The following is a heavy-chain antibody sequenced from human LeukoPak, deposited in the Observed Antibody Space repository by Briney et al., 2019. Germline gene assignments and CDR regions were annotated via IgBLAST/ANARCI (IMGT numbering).Heavy chain of an antibody. Sequence: PSKTLSLTCAVYGGSFSGYYWSWIRQPPGEGLEWIGEINHSGSTNYNPSLKSRVTISVDTSKNQFSLKLSSVTAADTAVYYCARRRSYGNYYYYGMDVWGQGTTVTVSS. CDR3: ARRRSYGNYYYYGMDV. V-gene: IGHV4-34*01. CDR2: INHSGST. J-gene: IGHJ6*02. CDR1: GGSFSGYY. D-gene: IGHD5-18*01.